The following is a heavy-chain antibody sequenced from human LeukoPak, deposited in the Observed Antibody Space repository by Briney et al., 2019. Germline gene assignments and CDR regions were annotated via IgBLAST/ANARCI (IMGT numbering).Heavy chain of an antibody. D-gene: IGHD3-10*01. J-gene: IGHJ3*02. Sequence: SETLSLTCTLSGGSISRYYWSWIRQPPGKGLEWIGNIYYSGSTNYNPSLKSRVTISVDTSKNQFSLKLSSVTAADTAVYYCARDLWGSASFDIWGQGTMVTVSS. CDR2: IYYSGST. CDR1: GGSISRYY. CDR3: ARDLWGSASFDI. V-gene: IGHV4-59*01.